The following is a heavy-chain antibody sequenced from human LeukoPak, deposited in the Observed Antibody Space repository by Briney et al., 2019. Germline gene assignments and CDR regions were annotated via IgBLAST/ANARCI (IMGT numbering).Heavy chain of an antibody. CDR1: GYTFTSYA. Sequence: GASVKVSCKASGYTFTSYAMHWVRQAPGQRLEWMGWINAGNGNTKYSQEFQGRVTITRDTSASTAYMELSSLRSEDMAVYYCARDPAGVFYGPGDYWGQGTLVTVSS. CDR3: ARDPAGVFYGPGDY. D-gene: IGHD2/OR15-2a*01. J-gene: IGHJ4*02. V-gene: IGHV1-3*03. CDR2: INAGNGNT.